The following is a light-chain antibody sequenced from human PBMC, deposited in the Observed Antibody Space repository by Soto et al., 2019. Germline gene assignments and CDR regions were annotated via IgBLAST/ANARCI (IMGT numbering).Light chain of an antibody. CDR3: RQYGSTLPLT. V-gene: IGKV3-20*01. J-gene: IGKJ4*01. CDR1: QSVSGNF. Sequence: EVVLTQSPGTLSLSPGDRATLSCWASQSVSGNFLAWYQQKPGQAPRLLIYGAFTRATGIPDTISGSRSGRDLTLKIRRLEHEDFAEYYCRQYGSTLPLTGDGRTEMEIK. CDR2: GAF.